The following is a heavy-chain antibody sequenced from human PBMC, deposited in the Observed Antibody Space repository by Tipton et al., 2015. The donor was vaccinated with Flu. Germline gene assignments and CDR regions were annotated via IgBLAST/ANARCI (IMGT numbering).Heavy chain of an antibody. CDR3: AKNGRSKVLRFLEWLFPWYFDL. D-gene: IGHD3-3*01. Sequence: SLRLSCAASGFTFSSYAMSWVRQAPGKGLEWVSAISGSGGSTYYADSVKGRFTISRDNSKNTLYLQMNSLRAEDTAVYYCAKNGRSKVLRFLEWLFPWYFDLWGRGTLVTVSS. CDR1: GFTFSSYA. CDR2: ISGSGGST. J-gene: IGHJ2*01. V-gene: IGHV3-23*01.